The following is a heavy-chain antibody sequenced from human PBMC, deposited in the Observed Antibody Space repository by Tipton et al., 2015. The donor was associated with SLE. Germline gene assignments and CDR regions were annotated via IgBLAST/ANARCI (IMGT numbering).Heavy chain of an antibody. V-gene: IGHV4-59*01. Sequence: LRLSCTVSGGSISSYYWSWIRQPPGKGLEWIGYIYYSGSTNYNPSLKSRVTISVDTSKNQFSLKLSSVTAADTAVYFCARRDYSSGWDYFDHWGQGTLVTVSS. CDR1: GGSISSYY. CDR2: IYYSGST. J-gene: IGHJ4*02. D-gene: IGHD6-19*01. CDR3: ARRDYSSGWDYFDH.